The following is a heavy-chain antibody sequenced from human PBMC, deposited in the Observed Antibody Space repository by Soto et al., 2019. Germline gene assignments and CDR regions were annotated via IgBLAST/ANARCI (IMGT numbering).Heavy chain of an antibody. D-gene: IGHD3-22*01. CDR3: ARHWAYYDSSGYYLDY. Sequence: PGASLKISCKGSGYSFTSYWIGWVRQMPGKGLEWMGIIYPGDSDTRYSPSFQGQVTISADKSISTAYLQWSSLEASDTAMYYCARHWAYYDSSGYYLDYWGQGTLVTAPQ. V-gene: IGHV5-51*01. CDR2: IYPGDSDT. J-gene: IGHJ4*02. CDR1: GYSFTSYW.